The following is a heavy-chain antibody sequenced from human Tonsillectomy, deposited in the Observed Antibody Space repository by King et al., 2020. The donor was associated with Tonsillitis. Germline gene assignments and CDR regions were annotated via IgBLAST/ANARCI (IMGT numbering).Heavy chain of an antibody. CDR1: GYTFISSG. J-gene: IGHJ5*02. D-gene: IGHD3-3*01. CDR2: ISSYNGNR. Sequence: QLVQSGAEVKKPGASVKVSCKASGYTFISSGISWVRQAPGQGLEWMGWISSYNGNRKYAQKVQGRVTMTTDTSTSTAYMELRSLRSDDTAIYYCARDSYDLWHGLDPWGQGTLVTVSS. V-gene: IGHV1-18*01. CDR3: ARDSYDLWHGLDP.